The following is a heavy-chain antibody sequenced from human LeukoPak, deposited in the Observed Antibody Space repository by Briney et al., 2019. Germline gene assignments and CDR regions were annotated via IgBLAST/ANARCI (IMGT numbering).Heavy chain of an antibody. CDR2: ISYDGSNK. CDR3: ARAGEYSSYYFDY. D-gene: IGHD3-10*01. V-gene: IGHV3-30*03. Sequence: PGRSLRLSCAASGFTFSSYGMHWVRQAPGKGLEWVAVISYDGSNKYYADSVKGRFTISRDNSKNTLYLQMNSLRAEDTAVYYCARAGEYSSYYFDYWGQGTLVTVSS. J-gene: IGHJ4*02. CDR1: GFTFSSYG.